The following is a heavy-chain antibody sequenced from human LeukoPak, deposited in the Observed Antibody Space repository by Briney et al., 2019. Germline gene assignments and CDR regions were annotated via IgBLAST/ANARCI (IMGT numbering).Heavy chain of an antibody. CDR1: GGSISSYY. D-gene: IGHD3-3*01. J-gene: IGHJ6*03. CDR2: IYYSGST. CDR3: ARGIVGSGLYMDV. Sequence: SETLFLTCTVSGGSISSYYWSWIRQPPGKGLEWIGYIYYSGSTNYNPSLKSRVTISVDTSKNQFSPKLSSVTAADTAVYYCARGIVGSGLYMDVWGKGTTVTVSS. V-gene: IGHV4-59*01.